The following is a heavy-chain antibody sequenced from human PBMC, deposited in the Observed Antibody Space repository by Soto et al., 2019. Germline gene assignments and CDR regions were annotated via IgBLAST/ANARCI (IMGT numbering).Heavy chain of an antibody. V-gene: IGHV1-69*06. CDR3: ARDPGIRYNWNYARCSWFDP. D-gene: IGHD1-7*01. CDR1: GGTFSSYA. Sequence: SVKVSCKASGGTFSSYATSWVRQAPGQGLEWMGGIIPIFGTANYAQKFQGRVTITADKSTSTAYMELSSLRSEDTAVYYCARDPGIRYNWNYARCSWFDPWGQGTLVTVSS. J-gene: IGHJ5*02. CDR2: IIPIFGTA.